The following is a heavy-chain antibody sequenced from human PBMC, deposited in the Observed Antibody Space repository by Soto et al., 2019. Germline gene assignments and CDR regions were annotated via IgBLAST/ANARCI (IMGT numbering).Heavy chain of an antibody. CDR3: ARRDWAYGESTGVEDY. V-gene: IGHV3-23*01. CDR1: GFTFTNYA. D-gene: IGHD3-10*01. Sequence: RGSLLLCCVSSGFTFTNYAMSWVRQAPGKGPEWVSVISGFSGTTTYYADSVKGRFTISRDNSANTLYLQMSSLRADDTAVYYCARRDWAYGESTGVEDYWGQGTMVTVSS. J-gene: IGHJ4*02. CDR2: ISGFSGTTT.